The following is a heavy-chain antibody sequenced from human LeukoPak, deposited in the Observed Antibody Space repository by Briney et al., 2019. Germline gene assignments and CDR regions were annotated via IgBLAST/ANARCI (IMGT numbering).Heavy chain of an antibody. CDR2: IYPGDSDT. Sequence: GESLKISCKGSGYSFTSYWIGWVRPMPRKGLEWMGIIYPGDSDTRYSPSFQGQVTISADKSISTAYLQWSSLKASDTAMYYCARQGTTVTRGMDVWGQGTTVTVSS. V-gene: IGHV5-51*01. CDR1: GYSFTSYW. J-gene: IGHJ6*02. D-gene: IGHD4-17*01. CDR3: ARQGTTVTRGMDV.